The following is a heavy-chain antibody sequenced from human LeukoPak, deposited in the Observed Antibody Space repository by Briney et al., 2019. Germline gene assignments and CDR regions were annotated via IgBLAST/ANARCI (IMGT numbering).Heavy chain of an antibody. D-gene: IGHD6-6*01. J-gene: IGHJ5*02. CDR3: ARTYSSSGFNWFDP. V-gene: IGHV4-34*01. Sequence: SETLSLTCAVYGGSFSGYYWRWIRQPRGKGLEWIGEINHSGSTNYNPSLKSRVTISVDTSKNQFSLKLSSVTAADTAVYYCARTYSSSGFNWFDPWGQGTLVTVSS. CDR2: INHSGST. CDR1: GGSFSGYY.